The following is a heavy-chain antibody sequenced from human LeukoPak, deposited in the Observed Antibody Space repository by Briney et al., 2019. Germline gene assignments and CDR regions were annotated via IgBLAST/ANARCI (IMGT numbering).Heavy chain of an antibody. CDR2: IKQDGSEK. V-gene: IGHV3-7*01. Sequence: PGGSLRLSCAASGFTFSDYYMSWVRQAPGKGLEWVANIKQDGSEKYYVDSVKGRFTISRDNAKNSLYLQMNSLRAEDTAVYYCARDEGLTIFGVVNDAFDIWGQGTMVTVSS. J-gene: IGHJ3*02. D-gene: IGHD3-3*01. CDR1: GFTFSDYY. CDR3: ARDEGLTIFGVVNDAFDI.